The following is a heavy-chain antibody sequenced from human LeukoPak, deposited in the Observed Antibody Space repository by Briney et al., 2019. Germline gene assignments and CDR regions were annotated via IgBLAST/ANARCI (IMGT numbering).Heavy chain of an antibody. Sequence: GGSLRLSCAASGFIFSVYRMNWVRQAPGKGLEWLSYISSGSSIIYYADSVKGRFTVSRDDAKNSLFLQLNSLRVEDTAVYYCAREKYSGSYYHYWGRGTLVTVSS. J-gene: IGHJ4*03. CDR3: AREKYSGSYYHY. CDR1: GFIFSVYR. D-gene: IGHD1-26*01. V-gene: IGHV3-48*01. CDR2: ISSGSSII.